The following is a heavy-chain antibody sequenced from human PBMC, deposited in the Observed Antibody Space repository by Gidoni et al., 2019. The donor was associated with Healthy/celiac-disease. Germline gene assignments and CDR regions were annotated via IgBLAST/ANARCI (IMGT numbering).Heavy chain of an antibody. V-gene: IGHV4-38-2*02. CDR1: GYSISSGYY. J-gene: IGHJ5*02. CDR3: ARDGEDIVLMVYATSNWFDP. D-gene: IGHD2-8*01. Sequence: QVQLQESGPGLVKPSETLSLTCTVSGYSISSGYYWGWIRQPPGKGLEWIGSIYHSGSHYYNPALKSRVTISVDTSKNQFSLKLSSVTAADTAVYYCARDGEDIVLMVYATSNWFDPWGQGTLVTVSS. CDR2: IYHSGSH.